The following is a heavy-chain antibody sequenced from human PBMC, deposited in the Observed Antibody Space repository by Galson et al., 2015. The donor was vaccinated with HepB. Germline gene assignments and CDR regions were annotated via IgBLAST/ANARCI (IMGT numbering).Heavy chain of an antibody. CDR2: IYPGDSET. V-gene: IGHV5-51*03. D-gene: IGHD6-19*01. Sequence: QSGAEVKKPGESLKISCKGSGYRFTTYWIGWVRQMPGKGLEWMGIIYPGDSETRYSPSFQGQVTISADKSISTAYLQWGSLKASDIAIYYCVRSVKQWPFYWYFDLWGRGSLVTVSS. CDR3: VRSVKQWPFYWYFDL. CDR1: GYRFTTYW. J-gene: IGHJ2*01.